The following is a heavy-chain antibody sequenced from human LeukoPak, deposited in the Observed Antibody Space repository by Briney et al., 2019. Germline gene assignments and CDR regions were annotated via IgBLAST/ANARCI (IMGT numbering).Heavy chain of an antibody. Sequence: PSETLSLTCGVSGYSISGGYYWGWIRQSPGKGLEWIATIFHTGSIYHNPSLKSRVILSVDTSKNQFSLNLTSVTAADTAVYYCVRMGVSYYYDSSTYYPVAFDVWGQGTMVTVSS. CDR2: IFHTGSI. V-gene: IGHV4-38-2*01. CDR3: VRMGVSYYYDSSTYYPVAFDV. J-gene: IGHJ3*01. D-gene: IGHD3-22*01. CDR1: GYSISGGYY.